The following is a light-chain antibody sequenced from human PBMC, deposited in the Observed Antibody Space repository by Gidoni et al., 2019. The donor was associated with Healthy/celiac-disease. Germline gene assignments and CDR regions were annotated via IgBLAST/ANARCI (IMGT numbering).Light chain of an antibody. Sequence: DIQMTQSPSSLSVSVGDRVTIPCRASQSISSYLNGCQQKPAEDPKRLIYAASSLQSMVPSRFSGSGGGPDFTLTISSLRPEEFAAYYCRQSYSSPHTFGQGTKLEIK. CDR3: RQSYSSPHT. CDR2: AAS. CDR1: QSISSY. V-gene: IGKV1-39*01. J-gene: IGKJ2*01.